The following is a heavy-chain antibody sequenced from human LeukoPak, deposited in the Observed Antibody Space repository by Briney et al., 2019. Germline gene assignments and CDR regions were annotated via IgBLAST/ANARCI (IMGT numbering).Heavy chain of an antibody. J-gene: IGHJ4*02. V-gene: IGHV1-69*05. CDR1: GGTFNSYT. D-gene: IGHD3-10*01. Sequence: SSVKVSCKASGGTFNSYTIIWVRQAPGQGLEWMGGIIPIFGTANYAQKFQGRVTITTDESTSTAYMELSSLRSEDTAVYYCARVIWSGESNQRYYFDYWGQGTLVTVSS. CDR2: IIPIFGTA. CDR3: ARVIWSGESNQRYYFDY.